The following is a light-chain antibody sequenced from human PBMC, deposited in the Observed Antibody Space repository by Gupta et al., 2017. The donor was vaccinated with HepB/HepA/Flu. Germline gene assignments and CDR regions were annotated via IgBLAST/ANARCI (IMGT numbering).Light chain of an antibody. V-gene: IGLV2-8*01. J-gene: IGLJ1*01. CDR2: EVT. Sequence: QSALTQPPPAFVSPGPPVSISCTGTSSDVGGYNYVFWYHQHPVKAHKLMIYEVTKRPAGVPDRFSGSKSGNTASLTVAGLQAEDEADYYCSSDAGSNNYVFGTGTKVTVL. CDR3: SSDAGSNNYV. CDR1: SSDVGGYNY.